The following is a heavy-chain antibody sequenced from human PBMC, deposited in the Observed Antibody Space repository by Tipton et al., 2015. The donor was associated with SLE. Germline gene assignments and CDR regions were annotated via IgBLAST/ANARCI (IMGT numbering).Heavy chain of an antibody. CDR2: FHHSGST. CDR1: GGSISSYY. CDR3: ARLRGTYYFDY. D-gene: IGHD3-16*01. Sequence: TLSLTCTVSGGSISSYYWSWIRQPPGKGLEWIGSFHHSGSTYYNPSLKSRVTISVDTSKNQFSLKVSSVTAADTAVYYCARLRGTYYFDYWGQGTLVIVSS. J-gene: IGHJ4*02. V-gene: IGHV4-59*12.